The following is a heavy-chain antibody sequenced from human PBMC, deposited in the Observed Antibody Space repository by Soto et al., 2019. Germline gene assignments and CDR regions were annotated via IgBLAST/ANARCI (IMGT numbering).Heavy chain of an antibody. CDR1: GGTFSSYA. CDR3: ARVGLAYCGGDCYPDAFDI. J-gene: IGHJ3*02. V-gene: IGHV1-69*01. Sequence: SVEVSCKASGGTFSSYAISWVRQAPGQGLEWMGGIIPIFGTANYAQKFQGRVTITADESTSTAYMELSSLRSEDTAVYYCARVGLAYCGGDCYPDAFDIWGQGTMVTVSS. CDR2: IIPIFGTA. D-gene: IGHD2-21*02.